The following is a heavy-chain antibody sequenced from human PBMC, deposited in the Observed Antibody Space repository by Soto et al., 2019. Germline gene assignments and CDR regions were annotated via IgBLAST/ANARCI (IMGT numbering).Heavy chain of an antibody. CDR2: ISSSSSTI. CDR3: ARDTLGYCSGSTCYTLYHFDN. CDR1: GFTFSSYS. Sequence: GGSLRLSCAASGFTFSSYSMNWFRQAPGKGLEWVSYISSSSSTIYYADSVKGRFTISRDNAKNSLYLQMNSLRDEDTSVYYCARDTLGYCSGSTCYTLYHFDNCGQ. J-gene: IGHJ4*02. D-gene: IGHD2-15*01. V-gene: IGHV3-48*02.